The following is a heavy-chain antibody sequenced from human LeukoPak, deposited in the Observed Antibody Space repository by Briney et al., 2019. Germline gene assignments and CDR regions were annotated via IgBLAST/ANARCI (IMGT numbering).Heavy chain of an antibody. D-gene: IGHD5-12*01. J-gene: IGHJ4*02. CDR2: ISSSSSTI. V-gene: IGHV3-48*04. CDR3: AKVDRGYTGYYDF. Sequence: GGSLRLSCAASGFTFSSYSMNWVRQAPGKGLEWVSYISSSSSTIYYADSVKGRFTISRDNAKNSLYLQMNSLRAEDTALYYCAKVDRGYTGYYDFWGQGTLVTVSS. CDR1: GFTFSSYS.